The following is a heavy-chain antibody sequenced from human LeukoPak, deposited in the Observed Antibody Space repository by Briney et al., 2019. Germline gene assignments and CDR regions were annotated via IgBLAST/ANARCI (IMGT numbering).Heavy chain of an antibody. Sequence: QSGGSLRLSCAASGFTFSSYAMSWVRQAPGKGLEWVSAISGSGGSTYYADSAKGRFTISRDNSKNTLYLQMNSLRAEDTAVYYCAKFGDILTGYYSDAFDIWGQGTMVTVSS. CDR3: AKFGDILTGYYSDAFDI. J-gene: IGHJ3*02. V-gene: IGHV3-23*01. D-gene: IGHD3-9*01. CDR1: GFTFSSYA. CDR2: ISGSGGST.